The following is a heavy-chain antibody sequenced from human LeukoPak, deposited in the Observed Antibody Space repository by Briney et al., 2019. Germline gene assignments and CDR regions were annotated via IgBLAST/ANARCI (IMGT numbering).Heavy chain of an antibody. CDR2: IKQDGSQE. CDR1: EFSASNYW. Sequence: PGGSLRLSCVVSEFSASNYWMSWVRQAPGKGLEWVANIKQDGSQENCVDSVKGRFTTSRDNAKNSVYLQMNGLLVEDTAVYYCVREWAGGLAAAGTRIEGSYWGQGTQVIVSS. D-gene: IGHD6-13*01. J-gene: IGHJ4*02. V-gene: IGHV3-7*01. CDR3: VREWAGGLAAAGTRIEGSY.